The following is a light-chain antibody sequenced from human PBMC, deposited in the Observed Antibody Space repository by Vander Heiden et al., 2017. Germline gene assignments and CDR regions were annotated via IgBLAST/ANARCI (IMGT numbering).Light chain of an antibody. CDR1: SPNIGSNY. CDR3: AAWDDSLSGVV. J-gene: IGLJ3*02. V-gene: IGLV1-47*01. CDR2: RNN. Sequence: QSVLTQPPSASGTPGQRVTISCSGSSPNIGSNYVSWYQQRPGTAPKLLIYRNNQRPAGVPDRFSGSKSGTSASLAISGLRSEDEAHYYCAAWDDSLSGVVFGGGTKLTVL.